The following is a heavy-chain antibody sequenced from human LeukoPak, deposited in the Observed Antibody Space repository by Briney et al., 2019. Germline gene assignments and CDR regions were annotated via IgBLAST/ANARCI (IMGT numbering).Heavy chain of an antibody. D-gene: IGHD3-22*01. V-gene: IGHV1-46*01. Sequence: ASVKVSCKASGYTFTSYYMHWVRQAPGQGLEWMGLINPSGGSTSYAQKFQERVTITRDMSTSTAYMELSSLRSEDTAVYYCAADVAYYYDSSGYDEKYGMDVWGQGTTVTVSS. CDR2: INPSGGST. CDR3: AADVAYYYDSSGYDEKYGMDV. CDR1: GYTFTSYY. J-gene: IGHJ6*02.